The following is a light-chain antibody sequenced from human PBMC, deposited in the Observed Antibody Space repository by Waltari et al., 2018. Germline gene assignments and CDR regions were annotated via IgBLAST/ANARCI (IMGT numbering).Light chain of an antibody. J-gene: IGLJ2*01. CDR2: EVT. Sequence: QSALTQPASVSGSPGQSITISCTGTSSDVGSYNLVSWYQQHPGKAPKPMIYEVTKRPSGGSNRCSGSKSGNTASLTISGLQAEDESDYYCCSYAGASTHVVFGGGTKVTVL. CDR3: CSYAGASTHVV. CDR1: SSDVGSYNL. V-gene: IGLV2-23*02.